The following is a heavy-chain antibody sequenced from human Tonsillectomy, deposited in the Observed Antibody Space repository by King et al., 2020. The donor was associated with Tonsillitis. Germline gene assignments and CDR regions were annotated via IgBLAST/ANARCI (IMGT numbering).Heavy chain of an antibody. CDR2: MNPNSGNT. Sequence: VQLVQSGAEVKKPGASVKVSCKASGYTFTSYDINWVRQATGQGLEWMGWMNPNSGNTGYAQKFQGRVTMTRKTSISTAYMELSSLRSEDTAVYYCARGRPKNRNYYYGMDVWGQGTTVTVSS. V-gene: IGHV1-8*01. J-gene: IGHJ6*02. CDR1: GYTFTSYD. CDR3: ARGRPKNRNYYYGMDV. D-gene: IGHD2/OR15-2a*01.